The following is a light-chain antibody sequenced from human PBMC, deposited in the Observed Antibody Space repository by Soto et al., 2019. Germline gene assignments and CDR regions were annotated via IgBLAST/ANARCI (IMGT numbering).Light chain of an antibody. V-gene: IGKV1-39*01. CDR3: QQSYSTWT. J-gene: IGKJ1*01. CDR1: QSISSY. Sequence: DIQITQSASSLSASVGDRVTITCRASQSISSYLNWYQQKPGKAPKLLIYAASSLQSGVPSRFSGSGSGTDFTLTISSLQPEDFATYYCQQSYSTWTFGQGTKVDIK. CDR2: AAS.